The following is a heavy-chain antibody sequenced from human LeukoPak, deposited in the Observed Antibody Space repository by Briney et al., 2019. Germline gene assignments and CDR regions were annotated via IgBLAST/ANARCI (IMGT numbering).Heavy chain of an antibody. CDR2: ISSSSSTI. J-gene: IGHJ6*02. CDR1: GFTFSSYS. V-gene: IGHV3-48*01. Sequence: GGSLRLSCAASGFTFSSYSMNWVRQAPGKGLEWVSYISSSSSTIYYADSVKGRFTISRDNAKNSLYLQMNSLRAEDTAVYYCARDIVVVVAAPGAYYYYGMDVWGQGTTATVSS. CDR3: ARDIVVVVAAPGAYYYYGMDV. D-gene: IGHD2-15*01.